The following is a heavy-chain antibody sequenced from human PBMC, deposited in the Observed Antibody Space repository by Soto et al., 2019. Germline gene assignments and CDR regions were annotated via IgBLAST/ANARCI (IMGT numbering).Heavy chain of an antibody. CDR2: IYYSGST. J-gene: IGHJ4*02. CDR3: ARVRGYSYGYRYFDY. D-gene: IGHD5-18*01. CDR1: GGSISSYY. V-gene: IGHV4-59*01. Sequence: SETLSLTCTVSGGSISSYYWSWIRQPPGKGLEWIGYIYYSGSTNCNPSLKSRVTISVDTSKNQFSLKLSSVTAADTAVYYCARVRGYSYGYRYFDYWGQGTLVTVSS.